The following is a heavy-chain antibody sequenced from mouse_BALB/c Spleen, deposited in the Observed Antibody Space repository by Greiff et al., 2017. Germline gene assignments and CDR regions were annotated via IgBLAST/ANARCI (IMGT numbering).Heavy chain of an antibody. Sequence: EVKLQESGPGLVKPSQSLSLTCTVTGYSITSDYAWNWIRQFPGNKLEWMGYISYSGSTSYNPSLKSRISITRDTSKNQFFLQLNSVTTEDTATYYCANNYGSSDEYYYAMDYWGQGTSVTVSS. CDR3: ANNYGSSDEYYYAMDY. CDR2: ISYSGST. J-gene: IGHJ4*01. V-gene: IGHV3-2*02. CDR1: GYSITSDYA. D-gene: IGHD1-1*01.